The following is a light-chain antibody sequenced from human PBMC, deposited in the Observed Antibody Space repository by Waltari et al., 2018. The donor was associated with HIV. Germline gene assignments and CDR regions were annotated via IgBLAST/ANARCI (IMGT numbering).Light chain of an antibody. J-gene: IGLJ2*01. V-gene: IGLV3-21*02. CDR1: NIGSQG. CDR3: QVWDSSTDLRV. CDR2: DDS. Sequence: SYVLTQPPSVSVAPGQTAGFICGGDNIGSQGVHWYQKKPSQAPVLVVYDDSDRPSGIPERFSGSSSWNTATLTISRVEAGDEADFYCQVWDSSTDLRVFGGGTKLTVL.